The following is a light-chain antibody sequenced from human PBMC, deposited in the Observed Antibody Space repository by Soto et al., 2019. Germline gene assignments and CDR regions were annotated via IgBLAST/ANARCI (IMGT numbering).Light chain of an antibody. CDR1: SSDVGGYNY. CDR2: DVS. J-gene: IGLJ1*01. V-gene: IGLV2-14*01. CDR3: CSYTTSNTRQIV. Sequence: QSALTQPASVSGSPGQSITISCTGTSSDVGGYNYVSWYQQHPGKAPKFMIYDVSNRPSGVSNRFSCSKSGNTASLTISGLQAEDKADYYCCSYTTSNTRQIVFGTGTKLTVL.